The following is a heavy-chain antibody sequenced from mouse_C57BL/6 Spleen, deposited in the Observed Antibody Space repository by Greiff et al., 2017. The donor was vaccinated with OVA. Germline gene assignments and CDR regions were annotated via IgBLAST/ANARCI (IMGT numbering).Heavy chain of an antibody. V-gene: IGHV5-15*01. CDR1: GFTFSDYG. CDR3: ARITTGYFDY. J-gene: IGHJ2*01. Sequence: EVKVVESGGGLVQPGGSLKLSCAASGFTFSDYGMAWVRQAPRKGPEWVAFISNLAYSIYYADTVTGRFTIARENAKNTLYQEMSSLRSEDTVMYYCARITTGYFDYWGQGTTLTVSS. D-gene: IGHD1-1*01. CDR2: ISNLAYSI.